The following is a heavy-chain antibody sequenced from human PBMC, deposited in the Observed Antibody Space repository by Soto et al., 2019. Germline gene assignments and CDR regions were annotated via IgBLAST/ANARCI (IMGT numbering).Heavy chain of an antibody. D-gene: IGHD3-22*01. J-gene: IGHJ4*02. CDR1: GFTFSSYG. V-gene: IGHV3-30*18. Sequence: GGSLRLSCAASGFTFSSYGMHWVRQAPGKGLEWVAVISYDGSNKYYADSVKGRFTISRDNSKNTLYLQMNSLRAEDTAVYYCAKDSSVTPFDYWGQGTLVTVSS. CDR2: ISYDGSNK. CDR3: AKDSSVTPFDY.